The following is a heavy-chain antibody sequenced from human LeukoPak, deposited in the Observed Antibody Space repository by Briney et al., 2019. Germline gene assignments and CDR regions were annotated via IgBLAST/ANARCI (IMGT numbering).Heavy chain of an antibody. CDR1: GGSISSYY. CDR2: IYYSGST. V-gene: IGHV4-59*01. D-gene: IGHD3-16*01. Sequence: SETLSLTCTVSGGSISSYYWSWIRQPPGKGLEWIGYIYYSGSTNYNPSLKSRVTISVDTSKNQFSLKLTSVTAADTAVYYCARETSQKGAPYMYVWNKGPTATISS. CDR3: ARETSQKGAPYMYV. J-gene: IGHJ6*03.